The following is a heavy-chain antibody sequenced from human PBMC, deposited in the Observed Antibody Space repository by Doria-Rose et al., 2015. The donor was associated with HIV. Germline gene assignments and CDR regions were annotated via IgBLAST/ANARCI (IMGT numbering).Heavy chain of an antibody. V-gene: IGHV3-49*04. D-gene: IGHD3-3*01. CDR2: IRSKAYGGTT. Sequence: VHLVESGGCLLHPGRSLRLSCRVFGFTFADSAINWVRQAPGKGLEWLGFIRSKAYGGTTEYAASLKDRFTISRDDSNTIAYLHMNSLKTEDTAVYFCTKSYNNFWSGSYYDYWGPGTLVTVSS. CDR1: GFTFADSA. CDR3: TKSYNNFWSGSYYDY. J-gene: IGHJ4*02.